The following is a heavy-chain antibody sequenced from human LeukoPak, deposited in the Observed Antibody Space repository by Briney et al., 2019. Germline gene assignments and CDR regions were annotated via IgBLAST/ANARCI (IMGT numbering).Heavy chain of an antibody. V-gene: IGHV3-23*01. J-gene: IGHJ6*02. CDR3: AKDHRDSGNCYYYYGLDV. Sequence: AGGSLRLSCAASGFTFISYAMSWVRQAPGKGLEWVSSLSGNAGRPYYADSVKGRFTISRDNSKNTLYLQMNSLRAEDTAVYYCAKDHRDSGNCYYYYGLDVWGQGTMVTVSS. D-gene: IGHD1-26*01. CDR1: GFTFISYA. CDR2: LSGNAGRP.